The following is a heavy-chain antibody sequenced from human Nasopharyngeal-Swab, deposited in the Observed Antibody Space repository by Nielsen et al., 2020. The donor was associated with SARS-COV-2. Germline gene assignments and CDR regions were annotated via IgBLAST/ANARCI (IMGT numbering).Heavy chain of an antibody. D-gene: IGHD3-3*01. CDR2: IYYSGST. Sequence: SETLSLTCTVSGGSISSYYWSWIRQPPGEGLEWIGYIYYSGSTNYNPSLKSRVTISVDTSKNQFSLKLSSVTAADTAVYYCASSPYDFWSGYRFDYWGQGTLVTVSS. V-gene: IGHV4-59*13. CDR1: GGSISSYY. CDR3: ASSPYDFWSGYRFDY. J-gene: IGHJ4*02.